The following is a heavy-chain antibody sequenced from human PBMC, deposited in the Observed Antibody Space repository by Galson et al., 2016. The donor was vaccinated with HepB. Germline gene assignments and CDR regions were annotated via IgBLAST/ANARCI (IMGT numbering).Heavy chain of an antibody. J-gene: IGHJ4*02. Sequence: SLRLSCAASGFNFSSQSMNWIRLAPGEGPEWVSVISGSGDKTYYANLVKGRFTISRDNSKNTLNLQMDSLRAEDTAVYYCAKFSSDWHYFDYWGQGILVTVSS. CDR2: ISGSGDKT. CDR3: AKFSSDWHYFDY. D-gene: IGHD6-19*01. V-gene: IGHV3-23*01. CDR1: GFNFSSQS.